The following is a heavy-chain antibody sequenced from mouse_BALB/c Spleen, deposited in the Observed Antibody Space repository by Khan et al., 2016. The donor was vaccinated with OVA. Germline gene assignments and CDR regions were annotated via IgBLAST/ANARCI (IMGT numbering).Heavy chain of an antibody. CDR1: GYSITSNYA. V-gene: IGHV3-2*02. D-gene: IGHD1-1*01. CDR2: IRYSGRT. Sequence: EVQLVESGPGLVKPSQSLSLTCTVTGYSITSNYAWNWIRQFPGNKLEWMGYIRYSGRTSYNPSIKSRISITRDPSKNQFFLQLRSLPTEVTTTHYCARGNYYGYAMDYWGQGTSVTVSS. CDR3: ARGNYYGYAMDY. J-gene: IGHJ4*01.